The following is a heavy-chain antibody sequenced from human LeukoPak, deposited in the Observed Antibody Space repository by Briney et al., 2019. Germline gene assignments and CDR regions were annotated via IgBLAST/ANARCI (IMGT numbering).Heavy chain of an antibody. CDR3: ARSNWGLHNSIDY. Sequence: PGGSLRLSCAASGFPFSDYPMDWVRQAPGKGLEWLSYISQSGTTIYYADSVKGRFTISRDNSKNTLYLQMNSLRAEDTAVYYCARSNWGLHNSIDYWGQGTLVTVSS. D-gene: IGHD7-27*01. CDR2: ISQSGTTI. V-gene: IGHV3-48*01. CDR1: GFPFSDYP. J-gene: IGHJ4*02.